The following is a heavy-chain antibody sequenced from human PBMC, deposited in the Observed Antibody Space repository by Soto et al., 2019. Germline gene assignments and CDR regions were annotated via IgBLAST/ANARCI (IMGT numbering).Heavy chain of an antibody. V-gene: IGHV1-46*01. CDR1: GYTFTSYY. Sequence: ASVKVSCKASGYTFTSYYMHWVRQAPGQGLEWMGIINPSGGSTSYAQKFQGRVTMTRDTSTSTVYMELSSLRSEDTAVYYCAREYDSSGYNTNGFDPWGQGTLVTVSS. J-gene: IGHJ5*02. CDR2: INPSGGST. CDR3: AREYDSSGYNTNGFDP. D-gene: IGHD3-22*01.